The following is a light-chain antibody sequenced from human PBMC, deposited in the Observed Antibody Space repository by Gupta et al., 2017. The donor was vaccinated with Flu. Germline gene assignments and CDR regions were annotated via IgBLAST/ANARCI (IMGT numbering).Light chain of an antibody. Sequence: QSVLTQPPSASGTPGQRVTISCSGSSSNIGSNTVNWYQQLPGTAPILLIYSNNQRPSGVPDRFSGSKSGTSASLAIGGLQSEDDADYYCSTWDDSLDGVVFGGGTKLTVL. J-gene: IGLJ2*01. V-gene: IGLV1-44*01. CDR3: STWDDSLDGVV. CDR2: SNN. CDR1: SSNIGSNT.